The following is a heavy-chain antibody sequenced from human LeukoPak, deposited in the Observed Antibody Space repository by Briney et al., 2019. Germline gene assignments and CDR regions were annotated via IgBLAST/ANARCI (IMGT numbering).Heavy chain of an antibody. J-gene: IGHJ5*02. CDR2: IYYSGST. D-gene: IGHD2-15*01. Sequence: SQTLSLTCIVSGGSISSGGYYWSWIRQHPGKGLEWIGYIYYSGSTYYNPSLKSRVTISVDTSKNQFSLKLSSVTAADTAVYYCARGVARGANWFDPWGQGTLVTVSS. V-gene: IGHV4-31*03. CDR3: ARGVARGANWFDP. CDR1: GGSISSGGYY.